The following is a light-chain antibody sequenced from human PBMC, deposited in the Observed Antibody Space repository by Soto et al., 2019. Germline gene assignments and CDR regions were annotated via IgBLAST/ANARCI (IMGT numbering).Light chain of an antibody. CDR1: QYIDKY. Sequence: DLQMTQSPSSLSASVGDRVTISCRASQYIDKYINWYQHKPPKAPKLLIYATSTLQSGVPRRFSGSGFGTDFNLTISSLQPEDFATYYCQQSYTSPTFGQGTKVEVK. J-gene: IGKJ1*01. CDR3: QQSYTSPT. V-gene: IGKV1-39*01. CDR2: ATS.